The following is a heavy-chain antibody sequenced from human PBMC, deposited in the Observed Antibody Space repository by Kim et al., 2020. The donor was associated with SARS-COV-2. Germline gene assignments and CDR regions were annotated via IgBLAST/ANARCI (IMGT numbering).Heavy chain of an antibody. CDR3: AAESMTTVTNYYYYYYYGMDV. V-gene: IGHV1-58*01. CDR1: GFTFTSSA. CDR2: IVVGSGNT. Sequence: SVKVSCKASGFTFTSSAVQWVRQARGQRLEWIGWIVVGSGNTNYAQKFQERVTITRDMSTSTAYMELSSLRSEDTAVYYCAAESMTTVTNYYYYYYYGMDVWGQGTTVTVSS. J-gene: IGHJ6*02. D-gene: IGHD4-17*01.